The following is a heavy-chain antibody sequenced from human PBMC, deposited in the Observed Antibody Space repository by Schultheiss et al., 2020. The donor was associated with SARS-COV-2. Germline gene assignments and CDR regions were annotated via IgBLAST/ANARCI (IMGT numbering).Heavy chain of an antibody. D-gene: IGHD3-10*01. CDR1: GGSISTNNYY. CDR3: ARAARVEQLFSVRGGHLDY. CDR2: IDYTWNT. J-gene: IGHJ4*02. V-gene: IGHV4-39*07. Sequence: SETLSLTCTVSGGSISTNNYYWGWIRQPPGRGLEWIGNIDYTWNTHYNPSLRSRVTISVDTSKNQFSLKLNSVTAADTAVYYCARAARVEQLFSVRGGHLDYWGRGALVTVSS.